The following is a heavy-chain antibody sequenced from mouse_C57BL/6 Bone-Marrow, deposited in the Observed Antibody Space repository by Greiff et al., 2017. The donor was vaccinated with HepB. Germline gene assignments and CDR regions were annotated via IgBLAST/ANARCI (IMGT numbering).Heavy chain of an antibody. Sequence: QVQLQQSGAELARPGASVKLSCKASGYTFTSYGISWVKQRTGQGLEWIGEIYPRSGNTYYNEKFKGKATLIADKSSSTAYMELRSLTSEDSAVYFCARLGAWFAYWGQGTLVTVSA. J-gene: IGHJ3*01. D-gene: IGHD4-1*01. CDR2: IYPRSGNT. CDR3: ARLGAWFAY. V-gene: IGHV1-81*01. CDR1: GYTFTSYG.